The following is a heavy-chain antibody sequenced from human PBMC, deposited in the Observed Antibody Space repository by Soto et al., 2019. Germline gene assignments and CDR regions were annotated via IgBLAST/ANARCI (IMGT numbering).Heavy chain of an antibody. J-gene: IGHJ6*02. V-gene: IGHV1-2*04. CDR1: GYTFTGYY. CDR3: ARERLRHSSSWYESGYYYGMDV. D-gene: IGHD6-13*01. CDR2: INPNSGGT. Sequence: QVQLVQSGAEVKKPGASVKVSCKASGYTFTGYYMHWVRQAPGQGLEWMGWINPNSGGTNYAQKFQGWVTITRDTSISTAYMELSRLRSDETAVYYCARERLRHSSSWYESGYYYGMDVWGQGTTVTVSS.